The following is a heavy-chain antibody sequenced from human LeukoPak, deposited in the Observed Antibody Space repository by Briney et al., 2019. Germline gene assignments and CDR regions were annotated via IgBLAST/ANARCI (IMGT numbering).Heavy chain of an antibody. CDR3: ARDVYGLGDY. CDR2: INSDGSGP. Sequence: GGSLRLSCVASGFTFSNYWMHWFRQAPEKGLMWFSKINSDGSGPDYADSVKGRFTISRDNATNTLYLQMNSLRAEDTAVYYCARDVYGLGDYWGQGTLVTVSS. V-gene: IGHV3-74*01. D-gene: IGHD1-14*01. J-gene: IGHJ4*02. CDR1: GFTFSNYW.